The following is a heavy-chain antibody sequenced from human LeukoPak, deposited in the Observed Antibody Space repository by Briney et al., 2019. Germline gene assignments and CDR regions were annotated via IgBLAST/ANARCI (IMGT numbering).Heavy chain of an antibody. D-gene: IGHD1-26*01. Sequence: SSETLSLTCTVSGGSISSSSYYWGWIRQPPGKGLEWIGSMYYSGSTYYNPSLKSRVTISVDTSKNQFSLKLSSVTAADTAVYYCARGRSGTLPFDYWGQGTLVTVSS. J-gene: IGHJ4*02. CDR2: MYYSGST. V-gene: IGHV4-39*07. CDR3: ARGRSGTLPFDY. CDR1: GGSISSSSYY.